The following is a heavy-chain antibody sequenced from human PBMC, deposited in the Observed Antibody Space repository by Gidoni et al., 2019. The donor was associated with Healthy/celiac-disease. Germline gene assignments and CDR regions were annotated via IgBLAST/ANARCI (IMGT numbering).Heavy chain of an antibody. CDR1: GFTFSGSA. J-gene: IGHJ5*02. CDR3: TRLIHYYDSSGYWSNGFDP. CDR2: IRSKANSYAT. V-gene: IGHV3-73*01. D-gene: IGHD3-22*01. Sequence: EVQLVESGGGLVQPGGSLTLSCAASGFTFSGSAMHWVRQASGKGLEGVGRIRSKANSYATAYAASVKGRFTISRDDSKNTAYLQMNSLKTEDTAVYYCTRLIHYYDSSGYWSNGFDPWGQGTLVTVSS.